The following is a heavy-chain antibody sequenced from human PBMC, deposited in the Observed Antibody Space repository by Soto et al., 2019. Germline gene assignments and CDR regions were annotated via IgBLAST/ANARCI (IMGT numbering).Heavy chain of an antibody. J-gene: IGHJ4*02. Sequence: SVKVSVKASRGTFISYAISWVRQAPGQGLEWMGGIIPIFGTANYAQKFQGRVTITADESTSTAYMELSSLRSEDTAVYYCARSRNYYDSSGFDYWGQGTLVTVSS. CDR2: IIPIFGTA. D-gene: IGHD3-22*01. CDR3: ARSRNYYDSSGFDY. V-gene: IGHV1-69*13. CDR1: RGTFISYA.